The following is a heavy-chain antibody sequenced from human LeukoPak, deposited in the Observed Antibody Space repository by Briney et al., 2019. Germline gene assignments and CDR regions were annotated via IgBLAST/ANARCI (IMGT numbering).Heavy chain of an antibody. J-gene: IGHJ3*01. CDR2: MKGDGSEI. CDR1: GFTFKIYW. D-gene: IGHD3-16*01. CDR3: ARPAYPAAYDL. V-gene: IGHV3-7*01. Sequence: GGSLRLSCVASGFTFKIYWMMWARQAPGKGLEWVANMKGDGSEIHYADSVKGRFTISRDNAKNTLYLQMNSLRAEDTALYYCARPAYPAAYDLWGRGTMVTVSS.